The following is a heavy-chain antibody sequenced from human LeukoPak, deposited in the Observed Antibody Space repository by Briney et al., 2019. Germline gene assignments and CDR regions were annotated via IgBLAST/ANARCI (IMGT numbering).Heavy chain of an antibody. CDR2: TYYRSKWYN. Sequence: SQTLSLTCAVSGDSVSRNNVAWNWIRQSPSRGLEWLGRTYYRSKWYNDYVISVKSRLTINPDTSKNQFSLQLNSVTPEDAAVYYCARARDYGAMYYFDYWGQGTLVTVSS. CDR3: ARARDYGAMYYFDY. D-gene: IGHD4-17*01. CDR1: GDSVSRNNVA. V-gene: IGHV6-1*01. J-gene: IGHJ4*02.